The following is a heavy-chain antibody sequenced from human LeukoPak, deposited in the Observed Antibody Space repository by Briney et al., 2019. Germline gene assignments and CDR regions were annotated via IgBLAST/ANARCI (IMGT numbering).Heavy chain of an antibody. J-gene: IGHJ4*02. D-gene: IGHD3-3*01. CDR3: TTQYSNFWSDY. Sequence: SQTLSLTCTVSGGSISSSAYYWGWVRHPPGKGREWGGSMFYSGSTNYNPSLKSRVTIAVDTSKNQFFLKLSSKTAADTAVYSSTTQYSNFWSDYWGQGTLLTVSS. V-gene: IGHV4-39*01. CDR2: MFYSGST. CDR1: GGSISSSAYY.